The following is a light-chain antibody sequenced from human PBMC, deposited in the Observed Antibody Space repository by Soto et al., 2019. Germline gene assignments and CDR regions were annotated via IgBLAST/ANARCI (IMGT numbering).Light chain of an antibody. V-gene: IGLV2-23*01. CDR2: EGS. Sequence: QSALTQPASVSGSPGQSITISCTGASSDVGSYNLVSWYQQHPGKAPKLMIYEGSKRPSGLSNRFSGSKSGNTASLTISGLQAEDEADYYCCSYTGRTTNYVVGTGTKLTVL. CDR1: SSDVGSYNL. CDR3: CSYTGRTTNYV. J-gene: IGLJ1*01.